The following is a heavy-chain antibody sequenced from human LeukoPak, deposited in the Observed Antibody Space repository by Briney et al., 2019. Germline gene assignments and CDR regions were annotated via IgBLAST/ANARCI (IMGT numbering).Heavy chain of an antibody. CDR3: AKVGSGDYYYYGMDV. D-gene: IGHD3-10*01. V-gene: IGHV3-23*01. CDR1: GFTFSSYA. Sequence: PGGSLTLSCAASGFTFSSYAMSWVRQAPGKGLEWVSAISGSGGSTYYADSVKGRFTISRDNSKKTLYLQMNSLRAEDTAVYYCAKVGSGDYYYYGMDVWGQGTTVTVSS. CDR2: ISGSGGST. J-gene: IGHJ6*02.